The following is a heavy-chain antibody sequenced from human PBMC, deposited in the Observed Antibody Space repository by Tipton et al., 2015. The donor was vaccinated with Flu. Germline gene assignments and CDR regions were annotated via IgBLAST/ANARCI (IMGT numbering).Heavy chain of an antibody. CDR1: GFTFSNYE. CDR3: ARDGGYGSGPKDGFDI. D-gene: IGHD3-10*01. V-gene: IGHV3-48*03. CDR2: ISGSGGSYS. J-gene: IGHJ3*02. Sequence: GSLRLSCAASGFTFSNYEMNWVRQAPGKGLEWVSYISGSGGSYSYYVDSVKGRFTISRDNGKKSLYLQMNSLRVEDTAVYYCARDGGYGSGPKDGFDIWGQVTMVTVSS.